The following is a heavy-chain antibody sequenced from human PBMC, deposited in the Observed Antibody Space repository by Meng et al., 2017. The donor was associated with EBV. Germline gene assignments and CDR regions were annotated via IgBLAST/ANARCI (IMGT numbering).Heavy chain of an antibody. CDR2: VHYTGST. J-gene: IGHJ5*02. V-gene: IGHV4-39*01. D-gene: IGHD6-19*01. Sequence: QLQLRESGPGQVKPSGTLSPACPVPGDSISSFYYWGWIRQPPGRGLEWIGSVHYTGSTYYSPSLKSRVTVSVDTSKNQFSLRLTSVTAADTAVYYCARPFPSWQSPRLDPFGAWGQGTLVTVSS. CDR3: ARPFPSWQSPRLDPFGA. CDR1: GDSISSFYY.